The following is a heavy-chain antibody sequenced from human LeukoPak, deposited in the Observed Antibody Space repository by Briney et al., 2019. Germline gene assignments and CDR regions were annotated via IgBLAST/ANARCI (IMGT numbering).Heavy chain of an antibody. CDR2: IYYSGST. CDR1: GGSISSYY. D-gene: IGHD1-26*01. CDR3: ARADKWELLRY. V-gene: IGHV4-59*08. J-gene: IGHJ4*02. Sequence: PSETLSFTCTVSGGSISSYYWSWIRQPPGKGLEWIGYIYYSGSTNYNPSLKSRVTISVDTSKNQFSLKLSSVTAADTAVYYCARADKWELLRYWGQGTLVTVSS.